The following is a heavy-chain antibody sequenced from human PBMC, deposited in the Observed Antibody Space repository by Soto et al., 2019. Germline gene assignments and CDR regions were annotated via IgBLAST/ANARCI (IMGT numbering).Heavy chain of an antibody. V-gene: IGHV3-23*01. Sequence: GGSLRLSCAASGVTYSTDAMSWVRQAPGRGLEWVSAISGSGGSTYYADSVKGRFTISRDNSKNTLYLQMNSLRAEDTAVYYCARNKGGYTFYYFDSWGQGTLVTVSS. CDR2: ISGSGGST. CDR1: GVTYSTDA. CDR3: ARNKGGYTFYYFDS. J-gene: IGHJ4*02. D-gene: IGHD3-16*02.